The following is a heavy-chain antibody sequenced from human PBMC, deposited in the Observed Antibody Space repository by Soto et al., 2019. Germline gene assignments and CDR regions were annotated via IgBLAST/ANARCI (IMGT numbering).Heavy chain of an antibody. D-gene: IGHD1-1*01. CDR3: ARGKGMEENYYYYGMDI. J-gene: IGHJ6*02. CDR2: LNGGTGQT. Sequence: GASVKVSCKASEYTFSTYAIHWVRQAPGQSLEWMGWLNGGTGQTRYSQRFQDRVTITRDTSASTAYMEVSSLRPEDTAVYYCARGKGMEENYYYYGMDIWGQGTTVTVSS. V-gene: IGHV1-3*01. CDR1: EYTFSTYA.